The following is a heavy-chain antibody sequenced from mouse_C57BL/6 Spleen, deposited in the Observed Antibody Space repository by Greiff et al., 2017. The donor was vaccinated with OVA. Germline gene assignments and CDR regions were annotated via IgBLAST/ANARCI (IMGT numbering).Heavy chain of an antibody. CDR2: ISDGGSYT. J-gene: IGHJ2*01. Sequence: EVKLQESGGGLVKPGGSLKLSCAASGFTFSSYAMSWVRQTPEKRLEWVATISDGGSYTYYPDNVKGRFTISRDNAKNNLYLQMSHLKSEDTAMYYCARDFPFYYGSSYGYFDYWGQGTTLTVSS. CDR1: GFTFSSYA. D-gene: IGHD1-1*01. CDR3: ARDFPFYYGSSYGYFDY. V-gene: IGHV5-4*01.